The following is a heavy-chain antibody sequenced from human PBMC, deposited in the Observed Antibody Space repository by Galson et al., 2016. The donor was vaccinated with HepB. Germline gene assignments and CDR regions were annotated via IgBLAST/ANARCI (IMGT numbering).Heavy chain of an antibody. CDR2: IDPTDSYV. J-gene: IGHJ5*02. D-gene: IGHD2-15*01. CDR3: AIQQRRCSGGSCYPDTQPQFDP. CDR1: GDKIANYW. V-gene: IGHV5-10-1*01. Sequence: QSGAEVKKPGESLKIYCTGSGDKIANYWISWVRQMPGKGLEWMGRIDPTDSYVNYNPSFEGHVTLSADKSINTAYLYWTSLKASDTATYYCAIQQRRCSGGSCYPDTQPQFDPWGQGTLVTVSS.